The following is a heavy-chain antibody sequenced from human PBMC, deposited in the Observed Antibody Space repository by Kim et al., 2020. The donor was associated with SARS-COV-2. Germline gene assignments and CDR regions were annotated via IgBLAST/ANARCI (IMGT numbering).Heavy chain of an antibody. Sequence: SQTLSLTCAISGDSVSNNSVIWNWIRQSPSRGLEWLGRTYYRSKWQNDYAISVKSRITINPDTSRNQFSLQLNSVTPEDTAVYYCAREVQRATTRGIGPWGQGTLVTVSS. D-gene: IGHD5-12*01. J-gene: IGHJ5*02. CDR1: GDSVSNNSVI. CDR3: AREVQRATTRGIGP. V-gene: IGHV6-1*01. CDR2: TYYRSKWQN.